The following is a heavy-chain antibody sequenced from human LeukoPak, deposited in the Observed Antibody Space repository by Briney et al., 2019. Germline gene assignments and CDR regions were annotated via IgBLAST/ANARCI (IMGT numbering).Heavy chain of an antibody. V-gene: IGHV4-59*08. Sequence: PSETLSLTGTVSGGSISSYYWSWIRQPPGKGLEWIGYIYYSGGTNYNPSLKSRVTISVDTSKNQFSLKLSSVTAADTAVYYCARRAYSSGWRFDYRGQGTLVTVSS. CDR3: ARRAYSSGWRFDY. J-gene: IGHJ4*02. CDR2: IYYSGGT. CDR1: GGSISSYY. D-gene: IGHD6-19*01.